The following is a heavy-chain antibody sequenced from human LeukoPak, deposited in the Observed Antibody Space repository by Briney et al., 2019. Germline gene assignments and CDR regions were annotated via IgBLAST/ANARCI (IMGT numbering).Heavy chain of an antibody. Sequence: ASVKVSCKASGYTCTDYYLHWVRQAPGQGLEWMGWLNPNSGGTNFAPNFQGRVTMTRDTSITTAYMELSTLRSDDTAVYYCARYCPTSCNAGDTFDIWGQWTVVTVSS. CDR1: GYTCTDYY. J-gene: IGHJ3*02. V-gene: IGHV1-2*02. D-gene: IGHD2/OR15-2a*01. CDR3: ARYCPTSCNAGDTFDI. CDR2: LNPNSGGT.